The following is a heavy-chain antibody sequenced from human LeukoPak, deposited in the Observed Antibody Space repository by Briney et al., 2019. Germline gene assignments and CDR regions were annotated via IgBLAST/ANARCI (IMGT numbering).Heavy chain of an antibody. V-gene: IGHV1-46*01. CDR1: GYTFTSYY. D-gene: IGHD3-10*01. Sequence: GASVKVSCKASGYTFTSYYMHWVRQAPGQGLEWMGIINPSGGSTSYAQKFQGRVTMTRDTSTSTAYMELSSLRSEDTAVYYCARDWVGVLLWFGEPKGDAFDIWGQGTMVTVSS. CDR3: ARDWVGVLLWFGEPKGDAFDI. J-gene: IGHJ3*02. CDR2: INPSGGST.